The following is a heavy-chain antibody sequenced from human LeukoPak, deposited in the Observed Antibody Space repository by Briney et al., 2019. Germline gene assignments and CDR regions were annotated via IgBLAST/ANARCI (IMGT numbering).Heavy chain of an antibody. Sequence: ASLNVSSTASGYTFTVYYMHWVRQAPGQGLEWRGWINPNSGGTNYAQKFQGRVTMTKDTSISTAYMELSRLRSDDTAVYYCARVSTVRGFDGWGQGTLVTVSS. CDR1: GYTFTVYY. V-gene: IGHV1-2*02. CDR3: ARVSTVRGFDG. CDR2: INPNSGGT. D-gene: IGHD4-17*01. J-gene: IGHJ4*02.